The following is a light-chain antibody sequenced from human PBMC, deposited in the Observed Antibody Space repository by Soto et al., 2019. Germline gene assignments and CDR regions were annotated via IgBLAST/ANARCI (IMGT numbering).Light chain of an antibody. J-gene: IGKJ1*01. CDR2: DAS. CDR1: QSINSRS. V-gene: IGKV3D-20*02. Sequence: DIVLTQSPGTLSWSPMERATLSFGASQSINSRSLAWYQQKPGQAPRLLIYDASSRATGIPDRFSGSGSGTEFTLTISSLQSEDFAVYYCQQYNNWPTFGQGTKVDI. CDR3: QQYNNWPT.